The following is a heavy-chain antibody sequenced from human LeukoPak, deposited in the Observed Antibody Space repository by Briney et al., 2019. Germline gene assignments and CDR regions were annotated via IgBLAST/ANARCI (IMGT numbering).Heavy chain of an antibody. J-gene: IGHJ4*02. CDR1: GTSISNYY. CDR2: IFYTGTT. Sequence: SETLSLTCTVSGTSISNYYWSWIRQPPGKGLEWIGYIFYTGTTVSNPSLKSRLIMSVDMSKNQVSLNLISVTAADTAVYYCARHSGDYGGLYDYWSQGALVTVSS. V-gene: IGHV4-59*08. D-gene: IGHD4-23*01. CDR3: ARHSGDYGGLYDY.